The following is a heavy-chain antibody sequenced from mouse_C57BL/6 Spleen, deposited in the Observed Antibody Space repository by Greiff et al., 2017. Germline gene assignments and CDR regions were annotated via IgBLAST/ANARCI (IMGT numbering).Heavy chain of an antibody. D-gene: IGHD2-4*01. CDR3: TRSMIATNYYAMDY. CDR2: IDPETGGT. Sequence: VHLVESGAELVRPGASVTLSCKASGYTFTDYEMHWVKQTPVHGLEWLGAIDPETGGTAYNQKFKGKAILTADKSSSTAYMELRSLTSEDSAVYYCTRSMIATNYYAMDYWGQGTSVTVSS. CDR1: GYTFTDYE. J-gene: IGHJ4*01. V-gene: IGHV1-15*01.